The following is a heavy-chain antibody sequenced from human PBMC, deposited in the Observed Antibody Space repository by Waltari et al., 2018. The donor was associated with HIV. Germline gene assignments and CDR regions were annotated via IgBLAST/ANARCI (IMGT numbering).Heavy chain of an antibody. CDR1: GFTFDDYA. V-gene: IGHV3-9*01. D-gene: IGHD2-8*01. CDR3: AKDGRDGVYVEH. J-gene: IGHJ1*01. Sequence: EVQLVESGGGLVQPGRSLRLSCAASGFTFDDYAMHWFRQAPGKGLEWVSGVNWNSDSIGYADSVKGRFTISRDNAKNSLYLQMNSLRLEDTAFYYCAKDGRDGVYVEHWGQGTLVTVSS. CDR2: VNWNSDSI.